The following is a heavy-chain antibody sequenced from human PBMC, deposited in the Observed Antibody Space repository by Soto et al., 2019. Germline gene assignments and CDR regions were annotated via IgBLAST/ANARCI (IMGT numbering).Heavy chain of an antibody. CDR1: GGSISSSSYY. CDR2: IYYSGST. V-gene: IGHV4-39*01. Sequence: SSETLSLTCIVSGGSISSSSYYWGWIRQPPGKGLEWIGTIYYSGSTYYNPSLKSRVTISVDTSKNQFSLKLTSVTAADTAVYYCARRRGAAAGNDYWGQGTLVTVSS. J-gene: IGHJ4*02. CDR3: ARRRGAAAGNDY. D-gene: IGHD6-13*01.